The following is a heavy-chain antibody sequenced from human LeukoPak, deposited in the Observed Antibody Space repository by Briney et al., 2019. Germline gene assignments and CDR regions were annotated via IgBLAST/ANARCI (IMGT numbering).Heavy chain of an antibody. Sequence: GGSLRLSCVASGFTLSSYWTSWVRQAPGKGLEWLANIKQDGSEKYYVDSVKGRFTISRDNSKNTLYLQMNSLRAEDTAVYYCARESGIYYGETTDYYYYYGMDVWGQGTTVTVSS. J-gene: IGHJ6*02. CDR2: IKQDGSEK. D-gene: IGHD4-17*01. CDR3: ARESGIYYGETTDYYYYYGMDV. CDR1: GFTLSSYW. V-gene: IGHV3-7*01.